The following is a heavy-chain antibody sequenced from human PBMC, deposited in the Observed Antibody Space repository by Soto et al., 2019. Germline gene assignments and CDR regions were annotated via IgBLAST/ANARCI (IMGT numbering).Heavy chain of an antibody. CDR1: GFTFSSYA. J-gene: IGHJ4*02. CDR2: ISGSGGST. V-gene: IGHV3-23*01. Sequence: EVQLLESGGGLVQPGGSLRLSCAASGFTFSSYAMSWVRQAPGKGLEWVSAISGSGGSTYYADSVKGRVTISRDNSKNTRDLQMNSLRAEDTAVYYCARTLYSYGTDYWGQGTLVTVSS. CDR3: ARTLYSYGTDY. D-gene: IGHD5-18*01.